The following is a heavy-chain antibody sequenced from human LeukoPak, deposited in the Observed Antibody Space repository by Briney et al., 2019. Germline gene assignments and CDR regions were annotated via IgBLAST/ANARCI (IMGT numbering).Heavy chain of an antibody. Sequence: PSETLSLTCTVSGGSISSGDYHWSWIRQPPGKGLEWIGYIYYSGSTYYNPSLKSRVTISVDTSKNQFSLKLSSVTAADTAVYYCARGVSGSPVGLFDYWGQGTLVTVSS. CDR3: ARGVSGSPVGLFDY. V-gene: IGHV4-30-4*01. J-gene: IGHJ4*02. CDR1: GGSISSGDYH. CDR2: IYYSGST. D-gene: IGHD1-26*01.